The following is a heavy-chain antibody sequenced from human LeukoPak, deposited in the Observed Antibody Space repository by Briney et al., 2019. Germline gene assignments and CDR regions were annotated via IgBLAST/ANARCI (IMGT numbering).Heavy chain of an antibody. CDR2: ISSSSTYI. V-gene: IGHV3-21*01. J-gene: IGHJ4*02. D-gene: IGHD5-18*01. CDR3: AREYTALGFDY. CDR1: GLTFNNSG. Sequence: KAAGPLRLSCAASGLTFNNSGMLWVRQAPGTGLEWVSSISSSSTYIYYADSVKGRFTISRDNAKKSLYLQMNSLRAEDTAVYYCAREYTALGFDYWGQGTLVTVSS.